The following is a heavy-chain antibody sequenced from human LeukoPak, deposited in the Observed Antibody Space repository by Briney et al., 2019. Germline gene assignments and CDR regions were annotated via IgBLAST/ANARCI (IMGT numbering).Heavy chain of an antibody. Sequence: PGGSLRLSCAASGFTFSDYYMSWIRQAPGKGLEWVSYISSSGSTIYYADSVEGRFTISRDNAKNSLYLQMNSLRAEDTAVYYCASRARYCGGDCYPIWGQGTLVTVSS. CDR1: GFTFSDYY. D-gene: IGHD2-21*02. J-gene: IGHJ4*02. CDR3: ASRARYCGGDCYPI. V-gene: IGHV3-11*04. CDR2: ISSSGSTI.